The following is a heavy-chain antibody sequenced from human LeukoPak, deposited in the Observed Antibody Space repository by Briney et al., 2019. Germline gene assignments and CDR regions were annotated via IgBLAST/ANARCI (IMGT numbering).Heavy chain of an antibody. J-gene: IGHJ4*02. CDR1: GAFISTYY. Sequence: SETLSLTCTVSGAFISTYYWSWIRQPPGKGLEWIGYIYHSGSTNYNPSLKSRVTISADTSKDQFSLKLASVTAADTAVYYCATGYSSTWYYFDYWGQGTLVTVSS. V-gene: IGHV4-59*01. D-gene: IGHD6-13*01. CDR3: ATGYSSTWYYFDY. CDR2: IYHSGST.